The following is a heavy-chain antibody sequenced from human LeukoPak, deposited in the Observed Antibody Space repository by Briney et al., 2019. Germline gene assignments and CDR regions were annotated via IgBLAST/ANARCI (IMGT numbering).Heavy chain of an antibody. CDR2: ISWTSGSM. D-gene: IGHD3-9*01. V-gene: IGHV3-9*01. Sequence: GGSLRLSCAASGFTFSSYGMHWVRQAPGKGLEWVSGISWTSGSMGYADSVKGRFTISRDNAKNSLYLQMNSLRAEDTALYYCARDLTILGGYWGQGTLVTVSS. CDR1: GFTFSSYG. J-gene: IGHJ4*02. CDR3: ARDLTILGGY.